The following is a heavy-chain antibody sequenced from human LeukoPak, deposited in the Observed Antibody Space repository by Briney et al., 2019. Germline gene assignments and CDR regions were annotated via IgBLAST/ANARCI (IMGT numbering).Heavy chain of an antibody. CDR2: RHYSGST. Sequence: SETLSLTCTVSGGSDSSGNYYWSWIRQPPGKGLEWIGYRHYSGSTNYNPSLKSRVTISVDTSKNQFSLKLSSVTDADTAVYYCARDPSGYFNYWGQGTLATVSS. CDR1: GGSDSSGNYY. D-gene: IGHD3-22*01. J-gene: IGHJ4*02. V-gene: IGHV4-61*01. CDR3: ARDPSGYFNY.